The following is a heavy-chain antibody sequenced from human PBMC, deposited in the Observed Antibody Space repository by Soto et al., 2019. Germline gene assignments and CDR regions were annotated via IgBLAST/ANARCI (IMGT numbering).Heavy chain of an antibody. V-gene: IGHV3-23*01. CDR1: GFTFSSYG. CDR3: AKSDYYYDSSGYPGYFDY. D-gene: IGHD3-22*01. J-gene: IGHJ4*02. Sequence: HPGGSLRLSCAASGFTFSSYGMSWVRQAPGKGLEWVSFISGSDGSTYYADSVKGRFTISRDNSKNTLYLQMNSLRAEDTAVYYCAKSDYYYDSSGYPGYFDYWGQGTLVTVSS. CDR2: ISGSDGST.